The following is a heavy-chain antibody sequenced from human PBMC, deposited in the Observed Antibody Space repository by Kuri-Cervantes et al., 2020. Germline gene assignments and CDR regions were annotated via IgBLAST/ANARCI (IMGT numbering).Heavy chain of an antibody. CDR1: GFTFSSYW. D-gene: IGHD3-10*01. J-gene: IGHJ6*02. V-gene: IGHV3-7*03. CDR3: AIIWFGELEIMDV. CDR2: IKQDGSER. Sequence: GESLKISCAASGFTFSSYWMTWVRQAPGKGLEWVANIKQDGSERYYVDSVKGRSNISRDNAKKSLYLQMNSLRAEDTAVYYCAIIWFGELEIMDVWGQGTTVTVSS.